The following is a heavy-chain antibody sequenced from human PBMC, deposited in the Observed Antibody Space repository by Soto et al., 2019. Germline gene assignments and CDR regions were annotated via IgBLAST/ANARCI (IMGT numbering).Heavy chain of an antibody. J-gene: IGHJ5*01. CDR1: GYTFTTIR. CDR3: ARDRSGWYDF. V-gene: IGHV1-18*01. D-gene: IGHD6-19*01. Sequence: QVQLVQSAAEVGKPGASVKVSCKASGYTFTTIRLSWVRQAAGQGLEWMGWVRPHNGDTQYAQKFQGRVTMTADTATTTAYMEVRILRPDYTAVFYCARDRSGWYDFWGQGTPVTFSS. CDR2: VRPHNGDT.